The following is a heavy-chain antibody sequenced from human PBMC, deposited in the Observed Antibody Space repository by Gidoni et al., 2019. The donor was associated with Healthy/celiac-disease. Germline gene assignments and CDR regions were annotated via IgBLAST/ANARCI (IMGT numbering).Heavy chain of an antibody. CDR1: GGSFSGYY. CDR3: ARGGVYCSGGSCYSGAF. V-gene: IGHV4-34*01. Sequence: QVQLQQWGAGLLKPSETLSLTCAVSGGSFSGYYWSWIRQPPGKGLEWIGEINHSGSTNYNPSLKSRVTISVDTSKNQFSLKLSSVTAADTAVYYCARGGVYCSGGSCYSGAFWGQGTLVTVSS. D-gene: IGHD2-15*01. J-gene: IGHJ4*02. CDR2: INHSGST.